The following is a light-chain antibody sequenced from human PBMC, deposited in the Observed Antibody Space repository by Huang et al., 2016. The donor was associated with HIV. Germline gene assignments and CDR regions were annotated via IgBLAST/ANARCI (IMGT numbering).Light chain of an antibody. CDR1: QSIKSN. CDR2: CAS. Sequence: IVMTQSPVTLSGSPGERAALSCRAGQSIKSNLAWSQQKPGQAPSLLISCASTRATGVPARFSGIVSGTEFTLTINNRQSYDFAVYYCQQYDYWPPVTFGQGTKV. V-gene: IGKV3-15*01. CDR3: QQYDYWPPVT. J-gene: IGKJ1*01.